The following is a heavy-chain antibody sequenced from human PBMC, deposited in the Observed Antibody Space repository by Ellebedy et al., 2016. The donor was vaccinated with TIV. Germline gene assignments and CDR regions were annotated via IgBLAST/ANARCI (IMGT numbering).Heavy chain of an antibody. CDR2: ISGRSIFI. D-gene: IGHD1-1*01. V-gene: IGHV3-21*01. J-gene: IGHJ4*02. Sequence: GESLKISXAASGFTFSSYSMTWVRQAPGKGLEWVSSISGRSIFINYTDSVKGRFTISRDNAKNSLYLQMNSQKADDTAVYYCARDPTAGTTLWHYLDYWGQGALVTVSS. CDR3: ARDPTAGTTLWHYLDY. CDR1: GFTFSSYS.